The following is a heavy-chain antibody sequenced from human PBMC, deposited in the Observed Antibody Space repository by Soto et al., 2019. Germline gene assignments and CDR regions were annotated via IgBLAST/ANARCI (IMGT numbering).Heavy chain of an antibody. Sequence: ASVKVSCKASGYTFTSYAMHWVRQAPGQRLEWMGWINAGNGNTKYSQKFQGRVTITRDTSASTAYMELSSLRSEDTAVYYCASQTTVTTYGYYYGMDVWGQGTTVTVSS. J-gene: IGHJ6*02. CDR3: ASQTTVTTYGYYYGMDV. CDR2: INAGNGNT. D-gene: IGHD4-17*01. CDR1: GYTFTSYA. V-gene: IGHV1-3*01.